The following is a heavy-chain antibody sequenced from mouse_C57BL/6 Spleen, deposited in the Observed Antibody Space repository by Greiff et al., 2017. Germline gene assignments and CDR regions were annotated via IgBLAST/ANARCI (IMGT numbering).Heavy chain of an antibody. CDR1: GYTFTSYW. CDR2: IHPNSGST. Sequence: QVQLKQPGAELVKPGASVKLSCKASGYTFTSYWMHWVKQRPGQGLEWIGMIHPNSGSTNYNEKFKSKATLTVDKSSSTAYMQLSSLTSEDSAVYYCARYYDYSYAMDYWGQGTSVTVSS. CDR3: ARYYDYSYAMDY. J-gene: IGHJ4*01. D-gene: IGHD2-4*01. V-gene: IGHV1-64*01.